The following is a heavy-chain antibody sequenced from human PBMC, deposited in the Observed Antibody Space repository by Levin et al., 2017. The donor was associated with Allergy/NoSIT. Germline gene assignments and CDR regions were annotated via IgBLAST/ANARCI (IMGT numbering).Heavy chain of an antibody. CDR1: GFTFSSYG. J-gene: IGHJ6*02. V-gene: IGHV3-30*03. CDR3: ALLRYGSYGMDV. CDR2: ISYDGSNK. D-gene: IGHD4-17*01. Sequence: LSLTCAASGFTFSSYGMHWVRQAPGKGLEWVAVISYDGSNKYYADSVKGRFTISRDNSKNTLYLQMNSLRAEDTAVYYCALLRYGSYGMDVWGQGTTVTVSS.